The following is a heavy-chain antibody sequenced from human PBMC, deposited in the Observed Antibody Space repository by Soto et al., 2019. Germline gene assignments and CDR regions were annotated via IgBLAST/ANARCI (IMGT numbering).Heavy chain of an antibody. CDR2: IYYSGTT. CDR3: ARGDGYNYY. J-gene: IGHJ4*02. D-gene: IGHD5-12*01. CDR1: GYSISSSNW. Sequence: SETLSLTCAVSGYSISSSNWWGWIRQPPGKGLEWIGYIYYSGTTYYNPSLKSRVTMSVDTSKNQFSLKLTSVTAVDTAVYYCARGDGYNYYWGQGSPVTVSS. V-gene: IGHV4-28*03.